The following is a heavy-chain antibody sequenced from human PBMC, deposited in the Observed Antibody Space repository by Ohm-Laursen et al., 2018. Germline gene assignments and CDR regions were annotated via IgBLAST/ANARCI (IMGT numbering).Heavy chain of an antibody. J-gene: IGHJ4*02. D-gene: IGHD5-18*01. CDR2: MFYRGST. Sequence: GTLSLTCTVSGDSISSYFWCWIRQPPGKGLEWIGCMFYRGSTKYNPSLKSRVTMSIDTSKNQLSLKLTSVTAADTAVYYCARGGSFGPNYFDYWGQGTLVTVSS. CDR3: ARGGSFGPNYFDY. V-gene: IGHV4-59*01. CDR1: GDSISSYF.